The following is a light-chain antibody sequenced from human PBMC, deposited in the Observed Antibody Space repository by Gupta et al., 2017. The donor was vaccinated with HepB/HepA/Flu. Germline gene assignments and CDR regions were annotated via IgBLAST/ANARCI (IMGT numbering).Light chain of an antibody. V-gene: IGKV4-1*01. Sequence: DIVMTQPPDSLAVSLGERATINCRSSQSVLYNSNGKNYLAWYQQKPGQPPRLLISWASTRKSGVPDRFDGSGSGTDFTLTISSLLAEDVAVYYCQQYFTTPRTFGQGTKVEIK. CDR2: WAS. CDR3: QQYFTTPRT. CDR1: QSVLYNSNGKNY. J-gene: IGKJ1*01.